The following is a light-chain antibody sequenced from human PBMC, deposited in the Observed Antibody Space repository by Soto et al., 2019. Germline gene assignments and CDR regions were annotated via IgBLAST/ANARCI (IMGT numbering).Light chain of an antibody. CDR2: EVS. J-gene: IGLJ1*01. Sequence: QSVLTQPPSASGSPGQSGTISCTGTSSDVGAYNYVSWYQQHPGKAPKVMIYEVSKRPSGVPDRFSGSKSGNTASLTVSGLQAEDEAEYYCSSYAGTNRVFGTGTKVTVL. CDR3: SSYAGTNRV. CDR1: SSDVGAYNY. V-gene: IGLV2-8*01.